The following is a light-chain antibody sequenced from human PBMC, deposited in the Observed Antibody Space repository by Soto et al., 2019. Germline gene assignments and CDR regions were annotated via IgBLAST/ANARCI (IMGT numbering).Light chain of an antibody. CDR3: MQCLQTSHT. Sequence: DIVMTQSPLSLPVTPGEPASISCRSSQSLLYSNGYNYLNWYLQKPGQSPQVLIYLGSNRASGVPDRFSGSGSGTDFTRKISRVEAEDVGVYYCMQCLQTSHTVGQGTKLEIK. V-gene: IGKV2-28*01. CDR1: QSLLYSNGYNY. J-gene: IGKJ2*01. CDR2: LGS.